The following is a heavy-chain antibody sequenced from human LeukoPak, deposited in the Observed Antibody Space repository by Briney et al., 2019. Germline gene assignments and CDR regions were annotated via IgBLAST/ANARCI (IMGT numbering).Heavy chain of an antibody. CDR3: ARGETSRCSSTSCYRGFDY. Sequence: PSETLSLTCAVYGGSFSGYYWSWIRQLPGKGLEWIGEINHSGSTNYNPSLKSRVTISVDTSKNQFSLKLSSVTAADTAVYYCARGETSRCSSTSCYRGFDYWGQGTLVTVSS. V-gene: IGHV4-34*01. D-gene: IGHD2-2*02. CDR1: GGSFSGYY. CDR2: INHSGST. J-gene: IGHJ4*02.